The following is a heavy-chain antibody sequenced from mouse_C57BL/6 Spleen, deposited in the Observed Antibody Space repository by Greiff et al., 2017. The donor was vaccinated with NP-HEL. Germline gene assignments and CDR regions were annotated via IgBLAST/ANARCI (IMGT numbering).Heavy chain of an antibody. J-gene: IGHJ1*03. Sequence: DVKLVESGGGLVQPGGSMKLSCVASGFTFSNYWMNWVRQSPEKGLEWVAQIRLKSDNYATHYVESVKGRFTISRDDSKSSVYLQMNNLRAEDTGIYYCTGGKLAWYFDVWGTGTTVTVSS. CDR2: IRLKSDNYAT. V-gene: IGHV6-3*01. CDR1: GFTFSNYW. CDR3: TGGKLAWYFDV. D-gene: IGHD4-1*01.